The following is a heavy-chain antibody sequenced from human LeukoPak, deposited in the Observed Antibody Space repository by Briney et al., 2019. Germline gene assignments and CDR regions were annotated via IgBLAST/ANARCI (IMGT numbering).Heavy chain of an antibody. V-gene: IGHV3-23*01. CDR3: SKKALSTGFSHYDM. Sequence: LPGGSLRLSCAVSGFIFSSYGMSWVRQTPGKGLEWVSTISVSAATNYAASVKGRFTISRDNSKNTLYLQMNNLRAEDTALYYCSKKALSTGFSHYDMWGRGTMVTVSS. J-gene: IGHJ3*02. CDR1: GFIFSSYG. D-gene: IGHD1-1*01. CDR2: ISVSAAT.